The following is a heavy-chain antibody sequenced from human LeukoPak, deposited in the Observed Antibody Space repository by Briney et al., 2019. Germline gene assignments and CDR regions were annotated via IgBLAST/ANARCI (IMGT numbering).Heavy chain of an antibody. V-gene: IGHV1-2*02. D-gene: IGHD5-12*01. CDR2: IHPRSGDT. Sequence: ASVKVSCKASGYSFTAFYIHWVRQAPGQGLEWMGWIHPRSGDTNYAYKFQGRVTMTRDTSISTAYMDLGSLGSDDTAVYYCARAYSGYEAFDYWGQGTLVTVSS. CDR3: ARAYSGYEAFDY. J-gene: IGHJ4*02. CDR1: GYSFTAFY.